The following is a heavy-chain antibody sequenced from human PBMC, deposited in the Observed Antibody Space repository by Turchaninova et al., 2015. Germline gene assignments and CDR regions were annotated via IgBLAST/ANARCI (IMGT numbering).Heavy chain of an antibody. CDR3: ARDRLKSLERYFDWLRGDAYDI. CDR1: GGSISTYY. J-gene: IGHJ3*02. Sequence: GPGLVKPSETLSLTCTVSGGSISTYYWNWIRQPPGKEPEWIGHIYYTGSTNYNPSLKSRVTISVDTSRDQLSLKLNSVTAADTAVYYCARDRLKSLERYFDWLRGDAYDIWGPGTMVTVSS. V-gene: IGHV4-59*01. D-gene: IGHD3-9*01. CDR2: IYYTGST.